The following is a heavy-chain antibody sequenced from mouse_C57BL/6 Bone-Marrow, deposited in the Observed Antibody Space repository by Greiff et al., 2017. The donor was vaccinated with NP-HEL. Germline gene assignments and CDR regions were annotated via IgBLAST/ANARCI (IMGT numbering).Heavy chain of an antibody. CDR2: IRLKSDNYAT. CDR3: TALSGYFDY. V-gene: IGHV6-3*01. D-gene: IGHD1-3*01. J-gene: IGHJ2*01. Sequence: EVKVEESGGGLVQPGGSMKLSCVASGFTFSNYWMNWVRQSPEKGLEWVAQIRLKSDNYATHYAESVKGRFTISRDDSKSSVYLQMNNLRAEDTGIYYCTALSGYFDYWGQGTTLTVSS. CDR1: GFTFSNYW.